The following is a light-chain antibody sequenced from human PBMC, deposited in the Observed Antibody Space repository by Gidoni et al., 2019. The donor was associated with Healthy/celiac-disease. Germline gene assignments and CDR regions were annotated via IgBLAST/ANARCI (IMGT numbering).Light chain of an antibody. Sequence: DIQMTQSPSSLSASVGDRVTITCRASQGISNYLSWDQQKPGKVPKLLIYAASTLQSGVPSRFSGSGSVTDFTLTISSLQPEDVATYYCQKGPSSTFGQGTKVEIK. CDR3: QKGPSST. CDR1: QGISNY. CDR2: AAS. V-gene: IGKV1-27*01. J-gene: IGKJ1*01.